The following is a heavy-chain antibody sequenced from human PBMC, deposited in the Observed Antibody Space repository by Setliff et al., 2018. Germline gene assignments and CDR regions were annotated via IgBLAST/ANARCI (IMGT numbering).Heavy chain of an antibody. CDR1: GYTSTTLD. J-gene: IGHJ4*02. D-gene: IGHD2-15*01. V-gene: IGHV1-8*01. CDR2: MSPGSGYT. Sequence: ASVKVSCKASGYTSTTLDINWVRQTAGQGLEWMGWMSPGSGYTGYAQKFQDRVIMTRDTSISTAYMELTSLTSEDTAVYYCARGITEGYDYWGQGTLVTVSS. CDR3: ARGITEGYDY.